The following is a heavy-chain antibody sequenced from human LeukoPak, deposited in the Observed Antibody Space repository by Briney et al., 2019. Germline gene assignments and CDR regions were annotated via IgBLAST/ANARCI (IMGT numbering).Heavy chain of an antibody. J-gene: IGHJ5*02. CDR1: GDSVSSNSVT. CDR2: TYYRSTWYN. CDR3: ARRLTQYDCFDP. D-gene: IGHD2-2*01. Sequence: QTLSLTCAISGDSVSSNSVTWNWIRQSPSRGLEWLGRTYYRSTWYNDYAVSVRGRITVNPDTSKNQFSLHLNSVTPEDTAVYYCARRLTQYDCFDPWGQAILVTVSS. V-gene: IGHV6-1*01.